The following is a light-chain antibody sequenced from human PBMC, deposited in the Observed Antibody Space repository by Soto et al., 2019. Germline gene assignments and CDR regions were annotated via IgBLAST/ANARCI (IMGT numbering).Light chain of an antibody. CDR3: QHYTNWPRT. Sequence: EIVMTQSPATLSVSPGERATLSCSASQSVSSNLAWYQQKPGQALRLLLYGTSTRATGIPARFSGSGSGTEFTLTISSMQSEDFAVYYCQHYTNWPRTFGQGTKVEI. V-gene: IGKV3-15*01. CDR2: GTS. J-gene: IGKJ1*01. CDR1: QSVSSN.